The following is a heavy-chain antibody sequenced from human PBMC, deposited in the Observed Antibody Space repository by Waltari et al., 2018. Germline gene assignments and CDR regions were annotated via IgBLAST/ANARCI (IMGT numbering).Heavy chain of an antibody. CDR1: GFTFDDYA. CDR3: AKTPYSSSWKVPFDY. J-gene: IGHJ4*02. Sequence: EVQLVESGGGLVQPGRSLRLSCAASGFTFDDYALHWVRQAPGKGLEWGSGISWKSGSIGYADSVKGRFTISRDNAKNSLYLQMNSLRAEDTALYYCAKTPYSSSWKVPFDYWGQGTLVTVSS. D-gene: IGHD6-13*01. V-gene: IGHV3-9*01. CDR2: ISWKSGSI.